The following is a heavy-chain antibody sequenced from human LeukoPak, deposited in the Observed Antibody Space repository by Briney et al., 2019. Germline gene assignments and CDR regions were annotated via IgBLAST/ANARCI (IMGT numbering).Heavy chain of an antibody. J-gene: IGHJ4*02. D-gene: IGHD3-16*02. CDR3: ASRGSYRTFDY. Sequence: GGSLRLSCAASGFTSSSYAMSWVRQAPGRGLEWVSGISPSGDDTNYADSVKGRFTISRDNSKNTLYLQMNSLRAEDSAVYYCASRGSYRTFDYWGQGTLVTVSS. CDR2: ISPSGDDT. CDR1: GFTSSSYA. V-gene: IGHV3-23*01.